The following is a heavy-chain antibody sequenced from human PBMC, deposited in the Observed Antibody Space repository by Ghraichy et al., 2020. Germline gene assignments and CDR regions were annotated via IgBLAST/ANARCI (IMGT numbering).Heavy chain of an antibody. J-gene: IGHJ4*02. CDR2: INSDGSTT. D-gene: IGHD3-3*01. Sequence: GESLNISCAASGFTFSTYWMHWVRQPPGKGLVWVSRINSDGSTTNYADSVKGRFTISRDNAKNTLYLQMNSLRAEDTAVYYCARVTTSQRGYDFWSGYYPGDYWGQGTLVTVSS. CDR3: ARVTTSQRGYDFWSGYYPGDY. V-gene: IGHV3-74*01. CDR1: GFTFSTYW.